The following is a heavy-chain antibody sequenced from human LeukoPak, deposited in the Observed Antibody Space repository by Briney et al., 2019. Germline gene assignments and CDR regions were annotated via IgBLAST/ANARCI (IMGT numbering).Heavy chain of an antibody. Sequence: GGSLRLSCAASGFTFSSYSMIWVRQPPGKGLEWVSSIFPSGGEIHYADSVRGRFTISRDNSKSILSLQMNSLRAEDTAIYYCATYRQVLLPFESWGQGTLVTVSS. D-gene: IGHD5-18*01. CDR1: GFTFSSYS. V-gene: IGHV3-23*01. J-gene: IGHJ4*02. CDR2: IFPSGGEI. CDR3: ATYRQVLLPFES.